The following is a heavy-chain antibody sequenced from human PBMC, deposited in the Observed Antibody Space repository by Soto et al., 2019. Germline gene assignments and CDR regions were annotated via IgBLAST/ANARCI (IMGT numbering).Heavy chain of an antibody. J-gene: IGHJ6*02. Sequence: GGSLRLSCAASGFTFSSYSMNWVRQAPGKGLEWVSSISSSSSYIYYADSVKGRFTISRDNAKNSLYLQMNSLRAEDTAVYYCERENIAAEGPGYGMDVWGQGTTVTVSS. CDR3: ERENIAAEGPGYGMDV. CDR2: ISSSSSYI. D-gene: IGHD6-13*01. V-gene: IGHV3-21*01. CDR1: GFTFSSYS.